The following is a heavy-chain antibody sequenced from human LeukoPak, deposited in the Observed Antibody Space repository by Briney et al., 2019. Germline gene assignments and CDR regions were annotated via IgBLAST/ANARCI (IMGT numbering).Heavy chain of an antibody. CDR3: ARDQQYYYDSSGYYRTDWFDP. V-gene: IGHV4-4*02. Sequence: PSETLSLTCTVSGDSITNDNWWSWVRQPPGKGLEWIGEIYHSGGTNYNPSLKSRVTISVDTSKNQFSLKLSSVTAADTAVYYCARDQQYYYDSSGYYRTDWFDPWGQGTLVTVSS. J-gene: IGHJ5*02. CDR1: GDSITNDNW. D-gene: IGHD3-22*01. CDR2: IYHSGGT.